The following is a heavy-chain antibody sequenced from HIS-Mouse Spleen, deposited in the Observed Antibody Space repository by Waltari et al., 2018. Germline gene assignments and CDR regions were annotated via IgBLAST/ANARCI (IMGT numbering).Heavy chain of an antibody. CDR2: ISWNSGSI. J-gene: IGHJ4*02. CDR3: AKESPWVRGVFH. CDR1: GFTFDDYA. V-gene: IGHV3-9*01. D-gene: IGHD3-10*01. Sequence: EVQLVESGGGLVQPGRSLRLSCEASGFTFDDYAMHWVRQASGKGLEWVSGISWNSGSIGYADSVKGRFTISRDNAKNSLYLQMNSLRAEDTALYYCAKESPWVRGVFHWGQGTLVTVSS.